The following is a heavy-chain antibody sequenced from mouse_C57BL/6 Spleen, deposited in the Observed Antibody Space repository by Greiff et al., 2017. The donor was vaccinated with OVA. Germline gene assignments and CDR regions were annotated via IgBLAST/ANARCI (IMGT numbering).Heavy chain of an antibody. V-gene: IGHV1-15*01. CDR3: TRRRQLRLQDYAMDY. D-gene: IGHD3-2*02. CDR2: IDPETGGT. J-gene: IGHJ4*01. Sequence: QVQLQQSGAELVRPGASVTLSCKASGYTFTDYEMHWVKQTPVHGLEWIGAIDPETGGTAYNQKFKGKAILTADKSSSKAYMELRSLTSEDSAVYYCTRRRQLRLQDYAMDYWGQGTSVTVSS. CDR1: GYTFTDYE.